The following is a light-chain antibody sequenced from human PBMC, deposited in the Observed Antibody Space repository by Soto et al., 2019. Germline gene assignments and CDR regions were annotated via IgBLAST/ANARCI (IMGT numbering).Light chain of an antibody. CDR3: QQYNSYSWT. CDR1: QSISSW. CDR2: KAS. V-gene: IGKV1-5*03. Sequence: DIQMTQSPSTLSASVGDRVTITCRASQSISSWLAWYQQKPGKAPKLLIYKASSLESGVPSRFSGSASGTEFTLTISSLQPDDFATYYCQQYNSYSWTCGQGTKVEIK. J-gene: IGKJ1*01.